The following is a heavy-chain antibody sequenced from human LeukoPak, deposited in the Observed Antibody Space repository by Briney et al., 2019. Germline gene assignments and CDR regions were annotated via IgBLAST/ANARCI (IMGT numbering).Heavy chain of an antibody. CDR1: GFTFSSYW. J-gene: IGHJ4*02. V-gene: IGHV3-74*01. D-gene: IGHD3-3*01. CDR2: INTDGSST. CDR3: ARDFSGRFDY. Sequence: GGSLRLSCTASGFTFSSYWMHWVRQAPGKGLVWVSRINTDGSSTSYGDSVQGRFTISRDNAKNSLYLQMNSLRAEDTAVYYCARDFSGRFDYWGQGTLVTVSS.